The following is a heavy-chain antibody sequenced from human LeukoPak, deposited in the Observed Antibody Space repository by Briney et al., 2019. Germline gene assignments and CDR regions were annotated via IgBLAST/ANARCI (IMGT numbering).Heavy chain of an antibody. D-gene: IGHD2/OR15-2a*01. J-gene: IGHJ4*02. CDR1: GGSIRSYY. CDR2: VYHTGST. V-gene: IGHV4-59*01. CDR3: STDSPTGFDH. Sequence: TASETLSLTCTVSGGSIRSYYWSWTRQSPEKGLEWIRYVYHTGSTKYNPSLQSRVTISIDPSKSQFSLNLTSVTAADTAVYYCSTDSPTGFDHWGQGALVTVSS.